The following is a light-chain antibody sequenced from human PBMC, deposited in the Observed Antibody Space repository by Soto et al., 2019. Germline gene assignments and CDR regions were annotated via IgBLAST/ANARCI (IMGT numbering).Light chain of an antibody. J-gene: IGLJ1*01. CDR1: SSNIGAGYE. CDR2: ENN. CDR3: PSYDSGLSDYV. Sequence: QSVLTQPPSVSAAPGQRVTISCTGSSSNIGAGYEAHWYQQVPGTAPKLLIYENNNRPSGVPDRFSGSKSGTSASLAITGLQAEDEAEYYCPSYDSGLSDYVFGTGTKVTVL. V-gene: IGLV1-40*01.